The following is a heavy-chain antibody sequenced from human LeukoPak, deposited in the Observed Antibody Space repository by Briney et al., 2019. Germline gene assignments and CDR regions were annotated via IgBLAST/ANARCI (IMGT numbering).Heavy chain of an antibody. V-gene: IGHV3-21*01. D-gene: IGHD6-6*01. CDR3: ARSFPYSSSAVDY. J-gene: IGHJ4*02. Sequence: GGSLRLSCAASGFTISGYRMNWVRQAPGKGLEWVSSFSSSSGYIFYADSVKGRFTISRDNAKNSLYLQMNSLRAEDTAVYYCARSFPYSSSAVDYWGQGTLVTVSS. CDR2: FSSSSGYI. CDR1: GFTISGYR.